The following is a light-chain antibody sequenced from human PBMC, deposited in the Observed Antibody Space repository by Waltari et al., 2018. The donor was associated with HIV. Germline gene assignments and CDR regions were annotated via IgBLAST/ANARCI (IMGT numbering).Light chain of an antibody. J-gene: IGLJ2*01. CDR2: NVS. CDR3: SSYTSSGPRYVL. CDR1: SGDVGGSNF. V-gene: IGLV2-14*03. Sequence: SALTQPASVSGSPGQSITLSCSGTSGDVGGSNFVSWSQKHPGKAPKLIIDNVSSRPSGVSIRFSGSRSANTASLTISGLQVEDEADYFCSSYTSSGPRYVLFGGGTRLTVL.